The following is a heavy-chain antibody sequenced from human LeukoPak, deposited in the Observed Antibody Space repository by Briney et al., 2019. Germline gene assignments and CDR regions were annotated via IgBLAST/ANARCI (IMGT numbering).Heavy chain of an antibody. J-gene: IGHJ4*02. V-gene: IGHV3-15*01. Sequence: GGSLRLSCAASGFTFSDHYMDWVRQAPGKGLEWGGRIKSKTDGGTTDYAAPVKGRFTISRDDSKNTLYLQMNSLKTENTAVYYCTTGDSSSWYFYYFDYWGQGTLVTVSS. CDR2: IKSKTDGGTT. CDR3: TTGDSSSWYFYYFDY. CDR1: GFTFSDHY. D-gene: IGHD6-13*01.